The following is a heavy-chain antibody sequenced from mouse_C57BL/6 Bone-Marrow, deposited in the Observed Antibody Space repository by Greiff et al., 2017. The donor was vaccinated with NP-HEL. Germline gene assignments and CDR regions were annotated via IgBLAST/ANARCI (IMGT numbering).Heavy chain of an antibody. CDR1: GFAFSSYA. Sequence: EVQLVESGGGLVKPGGSLKLSCAASGFAFSSYAMSWVRQTPGKRLEWVATINAGGSYTYYPDKVKGRFTISRDNAKNNLYLQLSHLKSEDTAMYYGARRSSGYVYAMDYWGQGTSVTVSS. CDR3: ARRSSGYVYAMDY. D-gene: IGHD3-2*02. V-gene: IGHV5-4*01. CDR2: INAGGSYT. J-gene: IGHJ4*01.